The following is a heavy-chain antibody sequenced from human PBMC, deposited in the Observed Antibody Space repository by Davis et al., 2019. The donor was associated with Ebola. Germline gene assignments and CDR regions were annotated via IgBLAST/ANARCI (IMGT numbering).Heavy chain of an antibody. Sequence: PGGSLRLSCTASGFTFSNYWMSWVRQRPGKGLEWVANIKHDGSGESYVDSVKGRFTISRDNAKNSLYLQMNSLRVEDTAVYYCVRSLGAPGYWGQGTLVTGSS. CDR3: VRSLGAPGY. V-gene: IGHV3-7*01. CDR2: IKHDGSGE. J-gene: IGHJ4*02. D-gene: IGHD1-26*01. CDR1: GFTFSNYW.